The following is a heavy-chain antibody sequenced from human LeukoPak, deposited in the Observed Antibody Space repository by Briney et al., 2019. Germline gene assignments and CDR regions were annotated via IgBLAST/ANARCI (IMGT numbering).Heavy chain of an antibody. D-gene: IGHD5/OR15-5a*01. CDR2: ISYDGSKK. CDR3: ARDISGYYSVDY. Sequence: GGSLRLSCAASGFTFSSYAMSWVRQAPGRGLEWVAVISYDGSKKYYADSVKGRFTISRDNSKNTLYLQMDSMRAEDTAVYYCARDISGYYSVDYWGQGTLVTVSS. V-gene: IGHV3-30-3*01. CDR1: GFTFSSYA. J-gene: IGHJ4*02.